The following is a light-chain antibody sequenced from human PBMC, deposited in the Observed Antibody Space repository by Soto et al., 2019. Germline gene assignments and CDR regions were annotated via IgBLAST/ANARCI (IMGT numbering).Light chain of an antibody. CDR3: AAWDDSLNGYV. Sequence: QSALTQRPSASGTPGQRVTISCSGGSSNIGTNAVNWYQQLPGTAPKLLIYNNNQLPSGVPDRFSGSKSGTSASLAISGLQSEDEADYYCAAWDDSLNGYVFGTGTKVTVL. CDR1: SSNIGTNA. J-gene: IGLJ1*01. CDR2: NNN. V-gene: IGLV1-44*01.